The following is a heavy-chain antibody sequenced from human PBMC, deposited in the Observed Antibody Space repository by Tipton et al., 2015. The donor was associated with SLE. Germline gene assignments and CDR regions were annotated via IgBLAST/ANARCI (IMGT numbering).Heavy chain of an antibody. CDR3: VKDRGSSSWYYFDY. CDR1: GFTFSSYG. Sequence: SLRLSCAASGFTFSSYGMHWVRQAPGKGLEWVAVISCDGSNKYYADSVKGRFTISRDNSKNTLYLQMSSLRAEDTAVYYCVKDRGSSSWYYFDYWGQGTLVTVSA. V-gene: IGHV3-30*18. CDR2: ISCDGSNK. D-gene: IGHD6-13*01. J-gene: IGHJ4*02.